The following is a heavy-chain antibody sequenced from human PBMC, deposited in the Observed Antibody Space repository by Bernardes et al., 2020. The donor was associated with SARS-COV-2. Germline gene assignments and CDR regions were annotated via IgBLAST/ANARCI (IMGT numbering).Heavy chain of an antibody. CDR2: IHHDGNT. V-gene: IGHV4-4*02. Sequence: SETLSLTCAVSGDSLTAHSWWSLVRQSPEKGLEWIGEIHHDGNTNYSPSLKSRVTFLLDKSKNQFSLRLSSVTAADTAFYYCVRNGYYSLDYWGQGTLVTVSS. CDR3: VRNGYYSLDY. CDR1: GDSLTAHSW. D-gene: IGHD3-22*01. J-gene: IGHJ4*02.